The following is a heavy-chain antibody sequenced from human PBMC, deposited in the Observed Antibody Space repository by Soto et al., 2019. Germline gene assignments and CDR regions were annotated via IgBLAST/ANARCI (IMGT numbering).Heavy chain of an antibody. CDR3: ARGLAGYYDSSGYYSY. J-gene: IGHJ4*02. V-gene: IGHV1-8*01. CDR2: MNPNSGNT. D-gene: IGHD3-22*01. CDR1: GYTFTSYD. Sequence: ASVKVSCKASGYTFTSYDINWVRQATGQGLEWMGWMNPNSGNTGYAQKFQGRVTMTRNTSISTAYMELSSLRSEDTAVYYCARGLAGYYDSSGYYSYWGQGTLVTVSS.